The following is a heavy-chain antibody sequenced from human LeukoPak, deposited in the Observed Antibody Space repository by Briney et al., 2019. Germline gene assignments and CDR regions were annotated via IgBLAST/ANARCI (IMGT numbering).Heavy chain of an antibody. J-gene: IGHJ6*02. Sequence: GGSLRLSCAASGFTFSSYGMHWVRQAPGKGLEWVAFIRYDGSNKYYADSVKGRFTISRDNSKNTLYLQMNSLRAEDTAVYYCARDIGWELLPDYYYGMDVWGQGTTVTVSS. CDR1: GFTFSSYG. CDR2: IRYDGSNK. CDR3: ARDIGWELLPDYYYGMDV. D-gene: IGHD1-26*01. V-gene: IGHV3-30*02.